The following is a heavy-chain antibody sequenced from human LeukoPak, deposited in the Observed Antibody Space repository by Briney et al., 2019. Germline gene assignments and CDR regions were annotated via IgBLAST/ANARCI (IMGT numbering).Heavy chain of an antibody. J-gene: IGHJ4*02. D-gene: IGHD3-22*01. CDR3: AKYSGDYYDSSGYFDY. Sequence: PSETLSLTCTVSGYSITSGYYWGWIRQPPGKGLEWIGSIFRSGTTYYNPSLRSRVTISVDTSKNQFSLKLSSVTAADTAVYYCAKYSGDYYDSSGYFDYWGQGTLVTVSS. V-gene: IGHV4-38-2*02. CDR1: GYSITSGYY. CDR2: IFRSGTT.